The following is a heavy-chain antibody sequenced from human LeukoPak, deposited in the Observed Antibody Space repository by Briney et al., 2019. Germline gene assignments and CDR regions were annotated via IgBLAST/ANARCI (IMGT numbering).Heavy chain of an antibody. CDR2: ISHSGST. J-gene: IGHJ4*02. Sequence: KPSETLSLTCAVSGYSISSGYYWGWIRQPPGKGLEWIGYISHSGSTNYNPSLKSRVTISVDTSKNQFSLKLSSVTAADTAVYYCARVARGDYVWGSYSFDYWGQGTLVTVSS. CDR3: ARVARGDYVWGSYSFDY. D-gene: IGHD3-16*01. V-gene: IGHV4-38-2*01. CDR1: GYSISSGYY.